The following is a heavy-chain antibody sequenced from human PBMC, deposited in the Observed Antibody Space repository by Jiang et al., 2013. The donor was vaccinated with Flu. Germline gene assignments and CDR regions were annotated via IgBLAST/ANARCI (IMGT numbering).Heavy chain of an antibody. CDR2: MNPNSGNT. D-gene: IGHD6-19*01. CDR3: ARGRGIAVAGFDP. V-gene: IGHV1-8*01. J-gene: IGHJ5*02. Sequence: WMNPNSGNTGYAQKFQGRVTMTRNTSISTAYMELSSLRSEDTAVYYCARGRGIAVAGFDPWGQGTLVTVSS.